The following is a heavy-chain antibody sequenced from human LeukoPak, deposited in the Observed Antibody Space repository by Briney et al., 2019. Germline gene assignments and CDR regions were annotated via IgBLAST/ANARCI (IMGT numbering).Heavy chain of an antibody. CDR1: GGTFSSYA. CDR2: IIPIFGIA. CDR3: ARGELGSANWFDP. J-gene: IGHJ5*02. Sequence: SVKVSCKAYGGTFSSYAISWVQQAPGQGLEWMGRIIPIFGIANYAQKFQGRVTITADKSTSTAYMELSSLRSEDTAVYYCARGELGSANWFDPWGQGTLVTVSS. D-gene: IGHD3-10*01. V-gene: IGHV1-69*04.